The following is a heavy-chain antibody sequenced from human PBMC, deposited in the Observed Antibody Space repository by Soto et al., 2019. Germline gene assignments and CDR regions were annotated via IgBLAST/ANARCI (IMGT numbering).Heavy chain of an antibody. CDR1: GVTFSSYA. V-gene: IGHV1-69*12. D-gene: IGHD6-19*01. CDR2: IIPIFGTA. Sequence: QVQLVQSGAEVKKPGSSVKVSCKASGVTFSSYAISWVRQAPGQGLEWMGGIIPIFGTANYAQKLQGRVTITADESTSTAYMELSSLRSEDTAVYYCAKLHSGWTRRGNPFDYWGQGTLVTVSS. J-gene: IGHJ4*02. CDR3: AKLHSGWTRRGNPFDY.